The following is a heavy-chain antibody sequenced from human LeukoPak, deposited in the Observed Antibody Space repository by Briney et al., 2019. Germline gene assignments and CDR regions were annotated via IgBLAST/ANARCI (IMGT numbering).Heavy chain of an antibody. CDR1: EFTVSSNY. CDR3: ARAGRSGYAYLFDS. J-gene: IGHJ4*02. Sequence: GGSLRLSCAASEFTVSSNYMSWVRQAPGKGLEWVSVIYSGGTTFYADSVKGRFTISRDNSKNTLYLQTNSLRVEDTAVYYCARAGRSGYAYLFDSWGQGTPVTVSS. D-gene: IGHD5-12*01. CDR2: IYSGGTT. V-gene: IGHV3-66*01.